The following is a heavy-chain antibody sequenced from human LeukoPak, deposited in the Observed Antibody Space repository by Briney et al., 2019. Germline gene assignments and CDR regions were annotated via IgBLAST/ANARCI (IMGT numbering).Heavy chain of an antibody. Sequence: PGGSLRLSCAASEFTFSSYEMNWVRQAPGKGLEWISYISTSGTTIYYADSVKGRFTISRDNAKNSLYLQMNSLRAEDTAVYYCARVDGDYLFDYWGQGTLVTVSS. J-gene: IGHJ4*02. CDR2: ISTSGTTI. D-gene: IGHD4-17*01. V-gene: IGHV3-48*03. CDR3: ARVDGDYLFDY. CDR1: EFTFSSYE.